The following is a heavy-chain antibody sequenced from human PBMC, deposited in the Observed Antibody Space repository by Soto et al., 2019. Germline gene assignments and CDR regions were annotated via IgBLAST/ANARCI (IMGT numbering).Heavy chain of an antibody. J-gene: IGHJ6*03. V-gene: IGHV4-59*08. CDR1: GGSISNHY. CDR3: ARHPPGTYYLDV. Sequence: SETLSLTCTVSGGSISNHYWSWIRQPPGKGLECIGYIHYSGSTNYNPSLKSRVTISVDTSKNQFSLKLSPVTAADTAVYYCARHPPGTYYLDVWGKGTTVTVSS. CDR2: IHYSGST.